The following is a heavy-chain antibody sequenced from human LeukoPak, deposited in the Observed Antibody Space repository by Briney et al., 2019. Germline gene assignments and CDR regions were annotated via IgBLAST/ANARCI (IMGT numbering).Heavy chain of an antibody. CDR1: GGTFSSYA. D-gene: IGHD2-2*01. Sequence: SVKVSCKASGGTFSSYAISWVRQAPGQGLEWMGRIIPIFGTANYAQKFQGRVTITTDESTSTAYMELSSLRSEVTAVYYCASDIVVVPAGIGDNWFDPWGQGTLVTVSS. J-gene: IGHJ5*02. V-gene: IGHV1-69*05. CDR3: ASDIVVVPAGIGDNWFDP. CDR2: IIPIFGTA.